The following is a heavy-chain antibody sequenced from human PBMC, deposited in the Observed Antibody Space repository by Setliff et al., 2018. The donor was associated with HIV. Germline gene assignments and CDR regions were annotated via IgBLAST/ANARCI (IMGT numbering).Heavy chain of an antibody. J-gene: IGHJ5*02. Sequence: LRLSCAASGFTFSDFWMHWVRQAPGKGLEWVASVSPDGSEKYYVDSVKGRFTTSRDNSKNSLYLEMNSLRAEDTAVYFCAVDSRSRPTTWGQGTLVTVSS. D-gene: IGHD5-12*01. CDR3: AVDSRSRPTT. V-gene: IGHV3-7*03. CDR2: VSPDGSEK. CDR1: GFTFSDFW.